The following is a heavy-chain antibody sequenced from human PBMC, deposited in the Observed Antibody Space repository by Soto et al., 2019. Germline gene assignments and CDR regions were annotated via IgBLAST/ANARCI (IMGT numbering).Heavy chain of an antibody. V-gene: IGHV1-69*01. CDR2: IIPIFGTA. J-gene: IGHJ6*02. CDR3: ASNVVRGVSKPYYYYGMDV. Sequence: QVQLVQSGAEVKKPGSSVKVSCKASGGTFSSYAISWVRQAPGQGLEWMGGIIPIFGTANYAQKFQGRVTITADESTSTAYMELSSLRSEDTAVYYRASNVVRGVSKPYYYYGMDVWGQGTTVTVSS. D-gene: IGHD3-10*01. CDR1: GGTFSSYA.